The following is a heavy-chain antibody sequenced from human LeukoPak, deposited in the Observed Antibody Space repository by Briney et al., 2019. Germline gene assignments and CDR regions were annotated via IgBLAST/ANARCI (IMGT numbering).Heavy chain of an antibody. D-gene: IGHD5-12*01. V-gene: IGHV3-33*08. Sequence: GGSLRLSCAASGFTFSSYGMHWVRQAPGKGLEWVAVIWYDGSNKYYADSVKGRFTISRDNSKNTLYLQMNSLRAEDTAVYYCTSRMVATWFDYWGQGTLVTVSS. CDR3: TSRMVATWFDY. J-gene: IGHJ4*02. CDR2: IWYDGSNK. CDR1: GFTFSSYG.